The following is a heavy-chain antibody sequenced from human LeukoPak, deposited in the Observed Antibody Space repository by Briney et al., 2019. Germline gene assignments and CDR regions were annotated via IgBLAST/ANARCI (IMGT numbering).Heavy chain of an antibody. CDR3: ARETGGRDRYVVAPFDY. D-gene: IGHD3-16*02. Sequence: GGSLRLSCAPSGFTFSSYAMSWVRQAPGKGLEWVSAISGRGGSTYYADSVKGRFTISRDDSKNTLYLQMNRLRAEDTAVSDCARETGGRDRYVVAPFDYWGQGTLVTVSS. V-gene: IGHV3-23*01. CDR2: ISGRGGST. CDR1: GFTFSSYA. J-gene: IGHJ4*02.